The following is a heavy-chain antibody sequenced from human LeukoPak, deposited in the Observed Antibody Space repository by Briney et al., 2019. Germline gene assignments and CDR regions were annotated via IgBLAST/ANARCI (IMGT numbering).Heavy chain of an antibody. V-gene: IGHV1-3*01. J-gene: IGHJ4*02. D-gene: IGHD6-19*01. CDR1: GYTFTSYA. Sequence: ASVKVSCTASGYTFTSYAMHWVRQAPGQRLEWMGWINAGNGNTKYSQKLQGRVTITRDTSASTAYMELSSLRSEDTAVYYCAREYSSGWDAFDYWGQGTLVTVSS. CDR3: AREYSSGWDAFDY. CDR2: INAGNGNT.